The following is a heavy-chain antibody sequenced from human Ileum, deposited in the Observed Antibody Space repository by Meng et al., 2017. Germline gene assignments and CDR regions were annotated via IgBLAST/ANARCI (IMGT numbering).Heavy chain of an antibody. D-gene: IGHD3-10*01. CDR3: ARGRGLIWFGEWFDP. V-gene: IGHV4-34*01. CDR2: INHSGST. Sequence: QLQPWGGRLLKPSEPLSLTGAVYGGSFSGYDWSWIRQPPGKGLEWIGEINHSGSTNYNPSLKSRVTISVDTSKNQFSLKLSSVTAADTAVYYCARGRGLIWFGEWFDPWGQGTLVTVSS. CDR1: GGSFSGYD. J-gene: IGHJ5*02.